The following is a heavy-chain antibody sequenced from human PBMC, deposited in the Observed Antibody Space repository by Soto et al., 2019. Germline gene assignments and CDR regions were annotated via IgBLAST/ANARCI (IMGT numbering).Heavy chain of an antibody. CDR3: ARGWVERLPRQPPSDY. Sequence: EVQLVESGGGLVQPGGSLRLSCAASGFTLSTYWMHWVRQVPGKGLEWIARINEDGRSTSYVDSVKGRFTISRDNARNTLYLQMNSLRLEDTAVYYCARGWVERLPRQPPSDYWVQGTLVTVSS. J-gene: IGHJ4*02. CDR1: GFTLSTYW. V-gene: IGHV3-74*01. CDR2: INEDGRST. D-gene: IGHD3-3*01.